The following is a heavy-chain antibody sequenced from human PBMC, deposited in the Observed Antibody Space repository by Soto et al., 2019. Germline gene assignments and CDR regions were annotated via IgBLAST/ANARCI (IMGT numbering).Heavy chain of an antibody. J-gene: IGHJ4*02. CDR3: VRALDDYIWGSYRRGYYFDY. V-gene: IGHV4-39*01. Sequence: SETLSLTCTVSGGSISSSSYYWGWIRQPPGKGLEWIGSMYYSGSTYHNPSLKSRVTISVDTSKNQFSLKLSSVTAADTAVYYCVRALDDYIWGSYRRGYYFDYWGQGTLVTVSS. D-gene: IGHD3-16*02. CDR2: MYYSGST. CDR1: GGSISSSSYY.